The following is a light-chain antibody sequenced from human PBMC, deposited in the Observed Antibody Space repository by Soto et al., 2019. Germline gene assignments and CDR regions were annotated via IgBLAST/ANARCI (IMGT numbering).Light chain of an antibody. V-gene: IGKV3-15*01. CDR1: QSVSSN. Sequence: EIVMTQSPATLSVSPGERATLSCRASQSVSSNLAWYQQKPGQAPSLLIYGASTRATGTPARFSGSGSGTEFTLTISSLQSEDSVVYYCQQYNNWPLTFGQGTKVDI. CDR3: QQYNNWPLT. CDR2: GAS. J-gene: IGKJ1*01.